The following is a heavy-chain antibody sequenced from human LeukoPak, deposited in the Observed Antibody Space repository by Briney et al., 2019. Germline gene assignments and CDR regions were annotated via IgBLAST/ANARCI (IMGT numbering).Heavy chain of an antibody. Sequence: TSETLSLTCTVSGGFISSGGYYWSWIRQHPGKGLEWIGYIYYSGSTYYNPSLKSRVTISVDTSKNQFSLKLSSVTAADTAVYYCAREGGYGDLYYFDYWGQGTLVTVSS. D-gene: IGHD4-17*01. J-gene: IGHJ4*02. CDR1: GGFISSGGYY. CDR2: IYYSGST. V-gene: IGHV4-31*03. CDR3: AREGGYGDLYYFDY.